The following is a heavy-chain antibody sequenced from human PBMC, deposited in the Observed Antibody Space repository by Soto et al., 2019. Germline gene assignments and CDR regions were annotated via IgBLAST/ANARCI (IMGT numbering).Heavy chain of an antibody. Sequence: SETLSLTCTVSGGSVSSNYWTWIRQPPGKGLEWIGYVYNSGSTNYNPSLKSRVTISEDTSKSQFSLKVNSMTAADTAVYYCARYRREAVAGYTLDNWGQGILVTVSS. V-gene: IGHV4-59*02. CDR1: GGSVSSNY. CDR3: ARYRREAVAGYTLDN. CDR2: VYNSGST. J-gene: IGHJ4*02. D-gene: IGHD6-13*01.